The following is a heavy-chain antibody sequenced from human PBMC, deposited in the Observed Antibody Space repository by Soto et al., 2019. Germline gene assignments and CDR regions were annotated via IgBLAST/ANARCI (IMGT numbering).Heavy chain of an antibody. CDR1: GGSISSGGYY. CDR3: ARVKPAATDDAFDI. D-gene: IGHD2-2*01. V-gene: IGHV4-31*03. J-gene: IGHJ3*02. CDR2: IYYSGST. Sequence: SETLSLTCTVSGGSISSGGYYWSWIRQHPGKGLEWIGYIYYSGSTYYNPSLKSRVTISVDTSKNQFSLKLSSVTAADTAVYYCARVKPAATDDAFDIWGQGTMVTVSS.